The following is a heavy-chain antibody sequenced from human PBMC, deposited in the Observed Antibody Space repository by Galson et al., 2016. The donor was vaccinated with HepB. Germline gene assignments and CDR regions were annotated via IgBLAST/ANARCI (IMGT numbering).Heavy chain of an antibody. V-gene: IGHV3-7*04. D-gene: IGHD6-25*01. CDR2: LKFDGSER. J-gene: IGHJ3*02. Sequence: SLRLSRAASGFTFSSSWMSWVRQAPGKGLAWVATLKFDGSERDHMESVKGRFTISRDNVKNSLFLQMNNLKVEDTAVYYCARDSGWGAFDIWGQGTMVSVSS. CDR1: GFTFSSSW. CDR3: ARDSGWGAFDI.